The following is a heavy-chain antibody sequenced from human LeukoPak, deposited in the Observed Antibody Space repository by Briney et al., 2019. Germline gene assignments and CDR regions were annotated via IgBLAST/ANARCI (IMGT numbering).Heavy chain of an antibody. CDR1: GGSISSYY. D-gene: IGHD6-13*01. Sequence: SETLSLTCTVSGGSISSYYWSWIRQPPGKGLEWIGSIYHSGSTYYNPSLKSRVTISVDTSKNQFSLKLSSVTAADTAVYYCAREEYSSSWFDYWGQGTLVTVSS. V-gene: IGHV4-38-2*02. CDR3: AREEYSSSWFDY. CDR2: IYHSGST. J-gene: IGHJ4*02.